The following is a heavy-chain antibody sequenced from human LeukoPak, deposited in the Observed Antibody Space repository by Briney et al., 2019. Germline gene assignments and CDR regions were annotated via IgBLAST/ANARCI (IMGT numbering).Heavy chain of an antibody. J-gene: IGHJ4*02. CDR3: AREEKQQLAQGYYFDY. D-gene: IGHD6-13*01. V-gene: IGHV4-34*01. CDR1: GGSFSGYY. CDR2: INHSGST. Sequence: SETLSLTCAVYGGSFSGYYWSWIRQPPGKGLEWIGEINHSGSTNYNPSLKSRVTISVDTSKNQFSLKLSSVTAADTAVYYCAREEKQQLAQGYYFDYWGQGTLVTVSS.